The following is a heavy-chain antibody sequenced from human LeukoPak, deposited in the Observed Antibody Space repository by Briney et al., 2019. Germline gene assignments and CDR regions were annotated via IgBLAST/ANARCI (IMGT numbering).Heavy chain of an antibody. Sequence: SVKVSCKASGGTFSSYAISWVRQAPGQGLEWMGRIIPILGIANYAQKFQGRVTITADKSTSTAYMELSSLRSEDTAVYYCASDQGYCTNGVCPRFDYWGQGTLVTVSS. D-gene: IGHD2-8*01. J-gene: IGHJ4*02. CDR2: IIPILGIA. CDR1: GGTFSSYA. V-gene: IGHV1-69*04. CDR3: ASDQGYCTNGVCPRFDY.